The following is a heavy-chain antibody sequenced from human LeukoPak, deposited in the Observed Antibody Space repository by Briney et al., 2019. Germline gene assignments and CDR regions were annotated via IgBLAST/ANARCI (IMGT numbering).Heavy chain of an antibody. Sequence: PSETLSLTCAVYGGSFSGYYWSWIRQPPGKGLEWIGEINHSGSTNYNPSLKSRVTISVDTSKNQFSLKLSSVTAADTAVYYCARVRAAVAPLEFDYWGQGTLVTVSS. CDR3: ARVRAAVAPLEFDY. J-gene: IGHJ4*02. D-gene: IGHD6-19*01. V-gene: IGHV4-34*01. CDR1: GGSFSGYY. CDR2: INHSGST.